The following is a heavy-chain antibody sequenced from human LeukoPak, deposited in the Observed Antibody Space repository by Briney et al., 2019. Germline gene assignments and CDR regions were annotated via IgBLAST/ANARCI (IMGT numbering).Heavy chain of an antibody. Sequence: RTGGSLRLSWAVSGITLSNYGMSGVRQAPGEGVGWVAGISDSGGRANYADSVKGRFTISSDNPKNTLYLQMNSLGAEDTAVYFCAKRGVVIRVILVAFHKEAYYFDSWGQGALVTVSS. CDR3: AKRGVVIRVILVAFHKEAYYFDS. CDR1: GITLSNYG. D-gene: IGHD3-22*01. CDR2: ISDSGGRA. J-gene: IGHJ4*02. V-gene: IGHV3-23*01.